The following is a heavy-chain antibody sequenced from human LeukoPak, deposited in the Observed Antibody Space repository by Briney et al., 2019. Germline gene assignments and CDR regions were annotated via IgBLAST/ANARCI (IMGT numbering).Heavy chain of an antibody. CDR1: GFTLSRYD. Sequence: PGGSLRLSCVASGFTLSRYDMNWVRQAPGKGLEWVSYISSSGSTKYYADSVKGRLTISRDNAKNSLYLQMNSLRAEDTAVYYCAIQLWPYYFDYWGQGTLVTVSS. CDR3: AIQLWPYYFDY. D-gene: IGHD5-18*01. CDR2: ISSSGSTK. V-gene: IGHV3-48*03. J-gene: IGHJ4*02.